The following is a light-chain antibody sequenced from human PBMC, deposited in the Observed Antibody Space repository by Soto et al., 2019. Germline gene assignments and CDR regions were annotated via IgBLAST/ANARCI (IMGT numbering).Light chain of an antibody. J-gene: IGLJ1*01. V-gene: IGLV1-40*01. CDR3: QSYDSSLSASDV. CDR2: GNN. CDR1: SSNIGAGFD. Sequence: QAVVTQPPSVSGAPGQRVTISCTGSSSNIGAGFDVHWYQQLPGTAPKLLIYGNNNRPSGVPDRVSGSKSGTSASLAITGLQAEDEADYYCQSYDSSLSASDVFGTGTKVTVL.